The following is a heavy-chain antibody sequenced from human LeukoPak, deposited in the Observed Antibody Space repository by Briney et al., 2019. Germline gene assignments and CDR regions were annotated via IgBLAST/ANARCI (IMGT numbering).Heavy chain of an antibody. V-gene: IGHV3-23*01. CDR3: ARSTSFWFFDY. J-gene: IGHJ4*02. D-gene: IGHD3-9*01. CDR2: ITTRGGST. CDR1: GFIFSNYA. Sequence: GGSLGLSCAASGFIFSNYAMNWVRQVPGKGLEWVSSITTRGGSTYYADSVKGRFTTSRDNSKNTLYLQVNSLRAEDTAFYYCARSTSFWFFDYWGQGTLVTVSS.